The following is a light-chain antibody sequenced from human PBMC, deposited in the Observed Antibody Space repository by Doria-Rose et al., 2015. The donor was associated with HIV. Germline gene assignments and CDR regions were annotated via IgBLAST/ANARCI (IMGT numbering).Light chain of an antibody. CDR3: HQYGTSWT. CDR2: DGS. V-gene: IGKV3-20*01. J-gene: IGKJ1*01. Sequence: QSPGTLSLSPGERATLSCRASQSLSSTYLAWYQQKPGQAPSLLIYDGSTRATGISDRFSASGSGTDFTLTINRLVPEDFALYYCHQYGTSWTFGQGTKVEI. CDR1: QSLSSTY.